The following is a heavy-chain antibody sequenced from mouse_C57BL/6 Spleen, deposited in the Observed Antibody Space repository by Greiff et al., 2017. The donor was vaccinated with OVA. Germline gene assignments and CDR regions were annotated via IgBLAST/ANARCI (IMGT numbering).Heavy chain of an antibody. CDR2: IYPGSGNT. J-gene: IGHJ3*01. CDR3: ARYPYYYGSSYDAY. CDR1: GYTFTDYY. V-gene: IGHV1-76*01. D-gene: IGHD1-1*01. Sequence: QVQLQQSGAELVRPGASVKLSCKASGYTFTDYYINWVKQRPGQGLEWIARIYPGSGNTYYNEKFKGKATLTAEKSSSTAYMQLSSLTSEDSAVYFCARYPYYYGSSYDAYWGQGTLVTVSA.